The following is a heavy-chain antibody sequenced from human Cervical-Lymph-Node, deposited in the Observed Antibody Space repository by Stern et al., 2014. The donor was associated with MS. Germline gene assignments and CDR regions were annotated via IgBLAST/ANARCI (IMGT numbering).Heavy chain of an antibody. V-gene: IGHV5-51*01. Sequence: EVQLVQSGAEVKKPGESLKISCQASGYSFTKYWIGWVRLMPGKGLEWMGIIYPGDSDARYNPSFQGLVTVSVDTSINTAYMQWSSLKASDTAIYYCARLPDAFDIWGQGTMVTVSS. CDR2: IYPGDSDA. CDR1: GYSFTKYW. J-gene: IGHJ3*02. CDR3: ARLPDAFDI.